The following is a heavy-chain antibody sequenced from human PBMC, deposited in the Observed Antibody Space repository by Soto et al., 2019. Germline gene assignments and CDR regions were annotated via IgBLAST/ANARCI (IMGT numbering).Heavy chain of an antibody. Sequence: SVKVSCKASGGTFNSYAISWVRQAPGQGLEWMGGIIPIFGTANYAQKFQGRVTITADESTSTAYMELSSLRSEDTAVYYCARGDIVVVVAAVGRNYYGMDVWGQGTTVTVSS. CDR1: GGTFNSYA. D-gene: IGHD2-15*01. V-gene: IGHV1-69*13. J-gene: IGHJ6*02. CDR3: ARGDIVVVVAAVGRNYYGMDV. CDR2: IIPIFGTA.